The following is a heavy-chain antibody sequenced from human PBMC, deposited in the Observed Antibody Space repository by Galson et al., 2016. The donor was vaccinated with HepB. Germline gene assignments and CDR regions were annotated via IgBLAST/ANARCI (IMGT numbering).Heavy chain of an antibody. V-gene: IGHV3-23*01. D-gene: IGHD7-27*01. Sequence: SLRLSCAASGFAFSNHDMNWVRQAPGKGLEWVSNINYRGERTYYADSVKGRFTISRDNSKNTLYLQMNSLRAEDTAIYYCVKGPNWESGYWGQGTLVTVSS. CDR1: GFAFSNHD. CDR2: INYRGERT. CDR3: VKGPNWESGY. J-gene: IGHJ4*02.